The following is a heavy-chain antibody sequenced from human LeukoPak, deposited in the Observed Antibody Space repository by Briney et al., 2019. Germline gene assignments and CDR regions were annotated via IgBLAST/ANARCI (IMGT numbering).Heavy chain of an antibody. CDR2: FDPEDGET. D-gene: IGHD3-16*02. CDR3: ATAKMITFGGVIVDFDY. CDR1: GYTLTELS. J-gene: IGHJ4*02. Sequence: ASVKVSCKVSGYTLTELSMHWVRQAPGKGLGWMGGFDPEDGETIYAQKFQGRVTMTEDTSTDTAYMELSSLRSEDTAVYYCATAKMITFGGVIVDFDYWGQGTLVTVSS. V-gene: IGHV1-24*01.